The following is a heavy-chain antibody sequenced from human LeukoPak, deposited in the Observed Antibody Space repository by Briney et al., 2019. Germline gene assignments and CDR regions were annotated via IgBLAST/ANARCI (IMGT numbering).Heavy chain of an antibody. CDR3: ARDRGYYYDSSGYSIDY. CDR2: IYYSGST. V-gene: IGHV4-38-2*02. CDR1: GYSISSGYY. Sequence: SETLSLTCIVSGYSISSGYYWGWIRQPPGKGLEWIGSIYYSGSTYYNPSLKSRVTISLDTSKNQFSLKLSSVTAADTAVYYCARDRGYYYDSSGYSIDYWGQGTLVTVSS. D-gene: IGHD3-22*01. J-gene: IGHJ4*02.